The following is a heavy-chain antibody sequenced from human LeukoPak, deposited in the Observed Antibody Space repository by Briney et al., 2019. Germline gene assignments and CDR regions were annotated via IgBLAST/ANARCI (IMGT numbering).Heavy chain of an antibody. J-gene: IGHJ4*02. V-gene: IGHV3-66*01. D-gene: IGHD3-9*01. CDR3: ARDRLHYDSLTGYPAD. Sequence: PGGSLRLSCAASGFTFSRYAMTWVRQAPGKGLEWVSVIYSGGSTHYADSVKGRFTISRDNSKNTLYLQMNSLRAEDTAVYYCARDRLHYDSLTGYPADWGQGTLVTVSS. CDR2: IYSGGST. CDR1: GFTFSRYA.